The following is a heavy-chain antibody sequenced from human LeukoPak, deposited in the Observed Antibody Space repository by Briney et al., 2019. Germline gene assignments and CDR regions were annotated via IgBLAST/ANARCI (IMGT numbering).Heavy chain of an antibody. Sequence: ASVKVSCKVSGYTLTELSMHWVRQAPGKGLEWMGSFDPEDGETIYAQKFQGRVTMTEDTSTDTAYMELSSLRSEDTAVYYCATEQSYYSSSWYGYWGQGTLVTVSS. CDR1: GYTLTELS. D-gene: IGHD6-13*01. CDR3: ATEQSYYSSSWYGY. J-gene: IGHJ4*02. V-gene: IGHV1-24*01. CDR2: FDPEDGET.